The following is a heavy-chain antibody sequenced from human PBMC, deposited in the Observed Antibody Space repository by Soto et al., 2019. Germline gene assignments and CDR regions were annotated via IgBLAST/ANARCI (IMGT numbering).Heavy chain of an antibody. CDR2: IYYSGST. J-gene: IGHJ6*03. Sequence: SETLSLTCTVPGGSISSGGYYWSWIRQHPGKGLEWIGYIYYSGSTYYNPSLKSRVTISVDTSKNQFSLKLSSVTAADTAVYYCAKGNYYYMDVWGKGTTVTVSS. CDR3: AKGNYYYMDV. CDR1: GGSISSGGYY. V-gene: IGHV4-31*03.